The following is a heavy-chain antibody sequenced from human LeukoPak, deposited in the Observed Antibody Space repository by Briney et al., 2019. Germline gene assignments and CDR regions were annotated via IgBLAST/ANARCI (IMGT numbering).Heavy chain of an antibody. CDR3: AKDRGGYDWDRANGIDY. CDR2: ISYDGSNK. Sequence: GGSLRLSCAASGFTFSSYGMHWVRQAPGKGLEWVAVISYDGSNKYYADSVKGRFTISRDNSKNTLYLQMNSLRAEDTAVYYCAKDRGGYDWDRANGIDYWGQGTLVTVSS. CDR1: GFTFSSYG. D-gene: IGHD5-12*01. V-gene: IGHV3-30*18. J-gene: IGHJ4*02.